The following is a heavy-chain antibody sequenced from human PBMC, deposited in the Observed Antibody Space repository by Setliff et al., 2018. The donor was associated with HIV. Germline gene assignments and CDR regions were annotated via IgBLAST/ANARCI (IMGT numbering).Heavy chain of an antibody. Sequence: PSETLSLTCTVSGGSINTYYWRWIRQPAGKGLAWIGRFYTSGSTNYNPSLKSRVPISVDTSKNQFSLKVNSVTAADTAIYYCARGRQFTFWSAYMHMDVWGKGTSVTVSS. CDR2: FYTSGST. D-gene: IGHD3-3*01. CDR1: GGSINTYY. CDR3: ARGRQFTFWSAYMHMDV. J-gene: IGHJ6*03. V-gene: IGHV4-4*07.